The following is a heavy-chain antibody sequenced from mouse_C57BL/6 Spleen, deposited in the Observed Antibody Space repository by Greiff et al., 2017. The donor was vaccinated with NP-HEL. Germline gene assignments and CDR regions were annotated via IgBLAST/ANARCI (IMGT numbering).Heavy chain of an antibody. CDR2: INPSNGGT. CDR1: GYTFTSYW. D-gene: IGHD1-1*01. CDR3: ARVGSSWFAY. V-gene: IGHV1-53*01. Sequence: VPLQHPGPALVKPGASVKLSCKASGYTFTSYWMHWVKQRPGQGLEWIGNINPSNGGTNYNEKFKSKATLTVDKSSSRAYMQLSSLTSEDSAVYYCARVGSSWFAYWGQGTLVTVAA. J-gene: IGHJ3*01.